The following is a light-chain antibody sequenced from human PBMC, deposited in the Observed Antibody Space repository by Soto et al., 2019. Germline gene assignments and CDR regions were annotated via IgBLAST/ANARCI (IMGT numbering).Light chain of an antibody. Sequence: EIVLTQSPGTLSLSPGERATLSCRASQTVSSSYLAWYQQKPGQAPRLLIYGASSRAAGIPDGWSGSGSGTDLTLLISRREPEDFAVYYCQQYDSTPKTYTFGQGTKLEIK. V-gene: IGKV3-20*01. CDR2: GAS. CDR1: QTVSSSY. CDR3: QQYDSTPKTYT. J-gene: IGKJ2*01.